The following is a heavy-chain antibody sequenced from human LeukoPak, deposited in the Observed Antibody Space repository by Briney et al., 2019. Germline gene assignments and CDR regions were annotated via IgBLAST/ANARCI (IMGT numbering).Heavy chain of an antibody. Sequence: GGSLRLSCAASGFTFSSYAMSWVRQAPGKGLEWVAVISYDGSNKYYADSVKGRFTISRDNSKNTLYLQMNSLRAEDTAVYCCARVAYGDYDEINYWGQGTLVTVSS. CDR3: ARVAYGDYDEINY. CDR2: ISYDGSNK. CDR1: GFTFSSYA. J-gene: IGHJ4*02. D-gene: IGHD4-17*01. V-gene: IGHV3-30-3*01.